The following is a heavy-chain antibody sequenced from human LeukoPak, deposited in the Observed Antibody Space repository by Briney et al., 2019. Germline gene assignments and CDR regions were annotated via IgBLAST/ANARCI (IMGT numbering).Heavy chain of an antibody. D-gene: IGHD2-2*01. Sequence: GASVKVSCKASGYTFTGYYMHWVRQAPGQGLEWMGWINPNSGGTNYAQKFQGRVTMTRDTSISTAYMELSRLRSDDTAVYYCARGQYCSSTSCSFDYWGQGTLVTVSS. CDR3: ARGQYCSSTSCSFDY. CDR1: GYTFTGYY. CDR2: INPNSGGT. J-gene: IGHJ4*02. V-gene: IGHV1-2*02.